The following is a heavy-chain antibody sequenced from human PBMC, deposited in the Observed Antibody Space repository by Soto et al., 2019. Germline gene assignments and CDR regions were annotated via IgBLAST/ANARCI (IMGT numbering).Heavy chain of an antibody. V-gene: IGHV1-8*01. CDR3: ASGITMVRGVITSPDY. CDR1: GYTFTSYD. Sequence: QVQLVQSGAEVKKPGASVKVSCKASGYTFTSYDINWVRQATGQGLEWMGCMNPNSGNTGYAQKFQGRVTMTRNTSISTAYMELSSLRSEDTAVYYCASGITMVRGVITSPDYWGQGTLVTVSS. CDR2: MNPNSGNT. D-gene: IGHD3-10*01. J-gene: IGHJ4*02.